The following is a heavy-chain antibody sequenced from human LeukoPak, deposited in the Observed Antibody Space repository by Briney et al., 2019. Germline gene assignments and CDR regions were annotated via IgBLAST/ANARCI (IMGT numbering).Heavy chain of an antibody. Sequence: GGSLRLSCAASGFTFTSYSMSWVRQAPGKGLEWVSGINWNGGSTGYADSVEGRFTIFRDNAKNSQYLQMNSLRVEDTALYYCARAQTYGDSRLLLDYWGQGTLVTVSS. CDR3: ARAQTYGDSRLLLDY. D-gene: IGHD4-17*01. J-gene: IGHJ4*02. CDR2: INWNGGST. V-gene: IGHV3-20*04. CDR1: GFTFTSYS.